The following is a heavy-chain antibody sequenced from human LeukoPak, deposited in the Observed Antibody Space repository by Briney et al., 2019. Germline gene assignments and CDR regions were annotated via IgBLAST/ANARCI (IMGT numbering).Heavy chain of an antibody. Sequence: GGSLRLSCAASGFTFSSYSMNWVRQAPGKGLEWVSSISSSSSYIYYADSVKGRFTISRDNAKNSLYLQMNSLRAEDTAVYYCARDGPETYYDDSSGYCDYWGEGTLVTVSS. CDR3: ARDGPETYYDDSSGYCDY. D-gene: IGHD3-22*01. V-gene: IGHV3-21*01. CDR1: GFTFSSYS. CDR2: ISSSSSYI. J-gene: IGHJ4*02.